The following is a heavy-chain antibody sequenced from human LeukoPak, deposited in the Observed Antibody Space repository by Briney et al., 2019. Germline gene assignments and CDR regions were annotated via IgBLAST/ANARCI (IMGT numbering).Heavy chain of an antibody. CDR2: IKQDGSEK. D-gene: IGHD2-21*02. J-gene: IGHJ6*03. V-gene: IGHV3-7*01. CDR1: EFTFSSYW. CDR3: ARDFTYCGGDCYSSSYYYMDV. Sequence: SGGSLRLSCAASEFTFSSYWMSWVRQAPGKGLEWVANIKQDGSEKYYVDSVKGRFTISRDNAKNSLYLQMNSLRAEDTAVYYCARDFTYCGGDCYSSSYYYMDVWGKGTTVTVSS.